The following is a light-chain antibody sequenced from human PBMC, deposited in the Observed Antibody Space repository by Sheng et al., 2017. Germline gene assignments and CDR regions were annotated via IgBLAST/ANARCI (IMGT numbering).Light chain of an antibody. CDR2: DAS. CDR3: QQRRNWPT. Sequence: DIVLTQSPATLSLSPGERATLSCRASQSISSYLAWYQQKPGQAPRLLIYDASNRAAGIPARFSGSGSGTDFTLSISSLEPEDFAVYYCQQRRNWPTFGGGPKVEIK. V-gene: IGKV3-11*01. J-gene: IGKJ4*01. CDR1: QSISSY.